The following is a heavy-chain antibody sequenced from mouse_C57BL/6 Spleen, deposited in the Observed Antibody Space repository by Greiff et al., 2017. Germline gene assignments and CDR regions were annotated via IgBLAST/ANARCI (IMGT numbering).Heavy chain of an antibody. CDR3: ARKDYGNYFDY. J-gene: IGHJ2*01. Sequence: QVQLQQSGPELVKPGASVKLSCKASGYTFPSYDINWVKQRPGQGLEWIGWICPRDGSNTYNEKFKGKATLTVDTSSSTAYMELHSLTSEDSAVYFCARKDYGNYFDYWGQGTTRTVSS. CDR2: ICPRDGSN. V-gene: IGHV1-85*01. CDR1: GYTFPSYD. D-gene: IGHD2-1*01.